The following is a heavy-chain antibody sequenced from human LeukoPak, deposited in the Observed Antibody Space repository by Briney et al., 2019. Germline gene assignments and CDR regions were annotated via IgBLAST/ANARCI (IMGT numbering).Heavy chain of an antibody. CDR3: ARGFSSTSGFGY. D-gene: IGHD2-2*01. V-gene: IGHV1-3*01. CDR2: INAGNGNT. CDR1: GYTFTSYA. Sequence: ASVKVSCKASGYTFTSYAMHWVRQAPGQRLEWMGWINAGNGNTKYSQKFQGRVTITRDTSASTAYMELSSLRSEDTAVCYCARGFSSTSGFGYWGQGTLVTVSS. J-gene: IGHJ4*02.